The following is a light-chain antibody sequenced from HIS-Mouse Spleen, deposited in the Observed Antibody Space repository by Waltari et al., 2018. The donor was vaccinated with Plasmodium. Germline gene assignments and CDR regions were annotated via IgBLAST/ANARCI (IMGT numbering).Light chain of an antibody. Sequence: SYELTQPPSVSVSPGQTARITCSGDALPKKYAYWYQQKSGQAPVLVIDEDSHRPSGSPEGFAGSSAGTMASLTIRGAEVEDEADYYCYSTDSSGNHRVFGGGTKLSVL. CDR3: YSTDSSGNHRV. V-gene: IGLV3-10*01. CDR2: EDS. J-gene: IGLJ3*02. CDR1: ALPKKY.